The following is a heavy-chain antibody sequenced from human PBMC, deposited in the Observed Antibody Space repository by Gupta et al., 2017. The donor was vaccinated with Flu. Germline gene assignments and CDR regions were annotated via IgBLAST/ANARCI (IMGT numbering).Heavy chain of an antibody. V-gene: IGHV3-15*01. CDR3: TTVSIVATILRYYYYGMDV. J-gene: IGHJ6*02. Sequence: EVQLVEPGGGLAKPAGSGRLAGAAWGFRFSKAGMSRVRQAPGKGLEWVGRIKSKTDGGTTDYAATVKGRVTISRDDSKNTLYLKMNSLKTEDTAVYYCTTVSIVATILRYYYYGMDVWGQGTTVTVSS. D-gene: IGHD5-12*01. CDR2: IKSKTDGGTT. CDR1: GFRFSKAG.